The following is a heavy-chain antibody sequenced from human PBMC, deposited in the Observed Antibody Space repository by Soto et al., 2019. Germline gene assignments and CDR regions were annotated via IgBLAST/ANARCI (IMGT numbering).Heavy chain of an antibody. J-gene: IGHJ4*02. D-gene: IGHD3-22*01. CDR1: GGSISSSSCY. V-gene: IGHV4-39*01. Sequence: PSETLSLTCTVSGGSISSSSCYWGWIRQPPGKGLEWIGSIYYSGSTYYNPSLKSRVTISVDTSKNQFSLKLSSVTAADTAVYYCARLLYYYDSSGYSCFDYWGQGTLVIVSS. CDR2: IYYSGST. CDR3: ARLLYYYDSSGYSCFDY.